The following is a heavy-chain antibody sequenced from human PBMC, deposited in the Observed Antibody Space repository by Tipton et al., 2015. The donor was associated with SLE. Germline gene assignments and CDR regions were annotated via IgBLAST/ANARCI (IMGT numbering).Heavy chain of an antibody. CDR1: GGSISSGSYY. J-gene: IGHJ3*02. Sequence: TLSLTCTVSGGSISSGSYYWSWIRQPAGKGLEWIGYIYTSGSTNYNPSLKSRVTISVDTSKNQFSLKLSSVTAADTAVYYCAGEPGNDAFDIWGLGTMVTVSS. CDR2: IYTSGST. V-gene: IGHV4-61*09. D-gene: IGHD1-14*01. CDR3: AGEPGNDAFDI.